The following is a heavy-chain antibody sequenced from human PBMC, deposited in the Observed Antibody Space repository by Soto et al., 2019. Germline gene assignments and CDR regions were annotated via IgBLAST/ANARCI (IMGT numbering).Heavy chain of an antibody. V-gene: IGHV1-69*13. CDR1: GGTFSSYR. J-gene: IGHJ4*02. CDR3: ARDSGAKLSSS. CDR2: IIPIYRTA. Sequence: SVKVSCKASGGTFSSYRINWVRQAPGQGLEWVGGIIPIYRTADYAQKFQGRVTITADESARTAYLEVRSLKSQDTAVYYCARDSGAKLSSSWGQGTLVTVSS. D-gene: IGHD6-13*01.